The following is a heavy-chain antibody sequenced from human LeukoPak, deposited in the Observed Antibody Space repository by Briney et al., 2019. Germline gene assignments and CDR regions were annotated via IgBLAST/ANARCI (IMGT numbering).Heavy chain of an antibody. CDR2: INPNSGGT. Sequence: ASVKVSCKASVYTFTGYYIRWVRQAPGQGLEWMGWINPNSGGTNYAQKFQGRVTMTRDTSISTAYMELSRLRSDDTAVYYCAREQYCSGGSCYHNWFDPWGQGTLVTVSS. J-gene: IGHJ5*02. CDR3: AREQYCSGGSCYHNWFDP. V-gene: IGHV1-2*02. CDR1: VYTFTGYY. D-gene: IGHD2-15*01.